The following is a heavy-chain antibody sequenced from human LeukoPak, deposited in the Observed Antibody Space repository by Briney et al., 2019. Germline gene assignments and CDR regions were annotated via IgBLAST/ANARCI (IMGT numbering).Heavy chain of an antibody. CDR3: ARDRGSSSCAFDI. CDR1: GYTFTGYY. V-gene: IGHV1-2*02. CDR2: INPNSGGT. Sequence: ASVTVSCTASGYTFTGYYMHWVRQAPGQGLEWMGWINPNSGGTNYAQKFQGRVTMTRDTSISTAYMELSRLRSDDTAVYYCARDRGSSSCAFDIWGQGTMVTVSS. D-gene: IGHD6-6*01. J-gene: IGHJ3*02.